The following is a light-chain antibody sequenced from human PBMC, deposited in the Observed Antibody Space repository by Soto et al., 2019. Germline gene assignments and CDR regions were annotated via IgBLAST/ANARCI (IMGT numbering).Light chain of an antibody. CDR1: QSVNNN. V-gene: IGKV3-20*01. CDR3: QQFGSSPGT. Sequence: EIVLTQSPGTLSLSPGERATLSCRASQSVNNNLVWYQQKPGQAPRLLIYTASSRVTGIPDRFSGSGSGTDFTLTISRLEPEDFAVYYCQQFGSSPGTFGQGTKVDIK. CDR2: TAS. J-gene: IGKJ1*01.